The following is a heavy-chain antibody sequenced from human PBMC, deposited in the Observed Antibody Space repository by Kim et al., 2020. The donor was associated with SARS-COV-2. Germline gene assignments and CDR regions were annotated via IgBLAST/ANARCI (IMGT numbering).Heavy chain of an antibody. J-gene: IGHJ3*02. CDR2: IYYSGST. Sequence: SETLSLTCTVSGGSISSYYWSWIRQPPGKGLEWIGYIYYSGSTNYNPSLKSRVTISVDTSKNQFSLKLSSVTAADTAVYYCARATTLTIFGVVGAFDIWG. CDR3: ARATTLTIFGVVGAFDI. D-gene: IGHD3-3*01. V-gene: IGHV4-59*01. CDR1: GGSISSYY.